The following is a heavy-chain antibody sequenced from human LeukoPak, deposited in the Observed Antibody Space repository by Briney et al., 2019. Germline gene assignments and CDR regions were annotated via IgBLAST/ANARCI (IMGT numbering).Heavy chain of an antibody. CDR1: GYSLVELS. J-gene: IGHJ4*02. V-gene: IGHV1-24*01. CDR2: FDPEEGKT. Sequence: GASVKVSCKVSGYSLVELSMHWVRQAPGKGLEWMGGFDPEEGKTIYAQKFQGRVTMTEDTSTDTAYMELSSLRSEDTAVYYCATEARGYFYYWGQGTLVTVSS. CDR3: ATEARGYFYY.